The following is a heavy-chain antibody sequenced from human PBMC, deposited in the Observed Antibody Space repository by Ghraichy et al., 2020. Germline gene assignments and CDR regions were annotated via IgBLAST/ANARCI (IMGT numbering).Heavy chain of an antibody. J-gene: IGHJ6*02. D-gene: IGHD3-3*01. V-gene: IGHV3-23*01. CDR1: GFTFSNFA. Sequence: GGSLRLSCAGSGFTFSNFAMSWVRQAPGKGLEWVSAIRRSGDDTYYADSVKGRFTISRDNSNNMLYLQMNRLRGEDTAVYYCAKDPHVLRFSEYLPPRGGGYDHYGVDVWGQGTTVTVSS. CDR2: IRRSGDDT. CDR3: AKDPHVLRFSEYLPPRGGGYDHYGVDV.